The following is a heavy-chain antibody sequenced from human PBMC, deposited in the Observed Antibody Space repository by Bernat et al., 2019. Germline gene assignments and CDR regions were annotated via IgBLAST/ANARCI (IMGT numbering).Heavy chain of an antibody. CDR1: GFTFSSYA. CDR3: AKGIQQWLSTEGYFDY. Sequence: EVQLLESGGGLVQPGGSLRLSCAASGFTFSSYAMSWVRQAPGKGLEWVSAISGSGGSTYYADSVKGRFTISRDNSKNTLYLQMNSLRAEDTAVYYCAKGIQQWLSTEGYFDYWGQGTLVTVSS. J-gene: IGHJ4*02. V-gene: IGHV3-23*01. D-gene: IGHD6-19*01. CDR2: ISGSGGST.